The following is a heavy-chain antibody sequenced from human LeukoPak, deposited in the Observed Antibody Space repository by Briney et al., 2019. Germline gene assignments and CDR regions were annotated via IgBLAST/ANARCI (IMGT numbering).Heavy chain of an antibody. CDR3: ARDQGIAVAGTRYDWFDP. J-gene: IGHJ5*02. CDR1: GGSISSYY. CDR2: IYTSGST. D-gene: IGHD6-19*01. V-gene: IGHV4-4*07. Sequence: SETLSLTCTVSGGSISSYYWSWIRQPAGKGLEWIGRIYTSGSTNYNPSLKSRVTMSVDTSKNQFSLKLSSVTAADTAVYYCARDQGIAVAGTRYDWFDPWGRGTLVTVSS.